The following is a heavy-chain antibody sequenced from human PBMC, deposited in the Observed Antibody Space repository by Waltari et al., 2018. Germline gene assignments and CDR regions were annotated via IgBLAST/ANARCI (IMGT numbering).Heavy chain of an antibody. D-gene: IGHD3-22*01. Sequence: QLQLQESGPGLVKPSETLSLTCTVSGGSISSSSYYWGWIRQPPGKGLEWIGSIYYSGSTYYNPSLKSRVTISVDTSKNQFSLKLSSVTAADTAVYYCAREEGDSSGYYQDYWGQGTLVIVSS. CDR1: GGSISSSSYY. J-gene: IGHJ4*02. V-gene: IGHV4-39*02. CDR2: IYYSGST. CDR3: AREEGDSSGYYQDY.